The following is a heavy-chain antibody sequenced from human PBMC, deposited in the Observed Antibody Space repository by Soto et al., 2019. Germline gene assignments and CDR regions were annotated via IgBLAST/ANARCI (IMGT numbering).Heavy chain of an antibody. D-gene: IGHD2-21*02. Sequence: ASVKVSCKASGYNFTSYYMHWVRQAPGQGLEWMGIINPRGGSTSYALKFQGRVTMTRDTSTSTVYMELSSLRSEDTAVYYCARGGYCGGDCYPSTFVYWRQGSLVTV. CDR1: GYNFTSYY. J-gene: IGHJ4*02. CDR3: ARGGYCGGDCYPSTFVY. V-gene: IGHV1-46*01. CDR2: INPRGGST.